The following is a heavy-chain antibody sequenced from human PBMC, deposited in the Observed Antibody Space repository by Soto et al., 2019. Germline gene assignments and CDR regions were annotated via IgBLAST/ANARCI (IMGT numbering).Heavy chain of an antibody. CDR3: ARDPHPSYYDSIGYPTPLYYCDY. CDR2: IIPILGIA. V-gene: IGHV1-69*04. Sequence: SVKVSCKASGGTFSSYTISWVRQAPGQGLEWMGRIIPILGIANYAQKFQGRVTITADKSTSTAYMELSSLRSEDTAVYYCARDPHPSYYDSIGYPTPLYYCDYSCPAPL. CDR1: GGTFSSYT. D-gene: IGHD3-22*01. J-gene: IGHJ4*02.